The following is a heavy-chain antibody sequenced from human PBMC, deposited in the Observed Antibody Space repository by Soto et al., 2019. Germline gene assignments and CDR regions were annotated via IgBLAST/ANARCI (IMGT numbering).Heavy chain of an antibody. Sequence: SDTLSLTCTVSGGSISSGIYYWSWIRQNPGKGLEWIGHIYYSGSTYYNPSLKSRVSISVDTSKNQFSLKLTSVTAADTAVYYCARVARGRVVGATPPCFDYWGQGTLVTVSS. CDR2: IYYSGST. CDR3: ARVARGRVVGATPPCFDY. J-gene: IGHJ4*02. V-gene: IGHV4-31*03. D-gene: IGHD1-26*01. CDR1: GGSISSGIYY.